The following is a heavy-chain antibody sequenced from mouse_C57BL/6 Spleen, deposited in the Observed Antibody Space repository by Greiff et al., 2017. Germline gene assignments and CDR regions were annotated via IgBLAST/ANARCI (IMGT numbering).Heavy chain of an antibody. D-gene: IGHD1-1*01. CDR1: GYAFSSYW. V-gene: IGHV1-80*01. CDR3: ARYDYGSSHYYAMDY. J-gene: IGHJ4*01. CDR2: IYPGDGDT. Sequence: VQLQQSGAELVKPGASVKISCKASGYAFSSYWMNWVKQRPGKGLEWIGQIYPGDGDTNYNGKFKGKATLTADKSSSTAYMQLSSLTSEDSAVYFCARYDYGSSHYYAMDYWGQGTSVTVSS.